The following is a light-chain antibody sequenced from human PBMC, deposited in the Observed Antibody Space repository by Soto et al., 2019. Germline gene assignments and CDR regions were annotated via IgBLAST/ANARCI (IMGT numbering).Light chain of an antibody. J-gene: IGKJ5*01. Sequence: DIQLTQSPSFLSASVGDRVTITCRASQGISSYLAWYQQKPGKAPKLLIYAASTLQSGVPSRFSGSGSGIEFNLTSSSLQPEDFSTFYCQQLNIYPITFGQGTRLEIK. CDR2: AAS. CDR3: QQLNIYPIT. CDR1: QGISSY. V-gene: IGKV1-9*01.